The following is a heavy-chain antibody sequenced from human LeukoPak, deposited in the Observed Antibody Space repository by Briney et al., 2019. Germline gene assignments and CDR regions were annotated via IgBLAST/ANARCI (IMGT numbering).Heavy chain of an antibody. CDR2: IYYSGST. D-gene: IGHD1-26*01. J-gene: IGHJ3*02. V-gene: IGHV4-31*03. CDR1: GGSISSGGYY. CDR3: ARDRGGSYFDAFDI. Sequence: SQTLSLTCTVSGGSISSGGYYWSWIRQHPGKGLEWIGYIYYSGSTYYNPSLKSRVTISVDTSKIQFSLKLSSVTAADTAVYYCARDRGGSYFDAFDIWGQGTMVTVSS.